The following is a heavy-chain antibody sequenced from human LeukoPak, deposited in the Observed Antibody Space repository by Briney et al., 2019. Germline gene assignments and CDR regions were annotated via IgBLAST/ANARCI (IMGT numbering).Heavy chain of an antibody. CDR2: ISSSGSTI. V-gene: IGHV3-48*03. Sequence: GGSLRLSCAASGFTFSSYEMNWVRQAPGKGLEWVSYISSSGSTIYYADSAKGRFTISRDNAKNSLYLQMNSLRAEDTAVYYCARVGATLGFDYWGQGTLVTVSS. D-gene: IGHD1-26*01. CDR3: ARVGATLGFDY. J-gene: IGHJ4*02. CDR1: GFTFSSYE.